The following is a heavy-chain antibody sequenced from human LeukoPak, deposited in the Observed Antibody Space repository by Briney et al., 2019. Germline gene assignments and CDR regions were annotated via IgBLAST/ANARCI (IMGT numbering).Heavy chain of an antibody. CDR2: INGDGGSR. V-gene: IGHV3-74*01. Sequence: GGSLRLYCAASGFTFSTYWMHWVRQAPGKGLVWFSRINGDGGSRNYADSVKGRFTISRDNAKNTLYLQMSSLRVEDTAVYYCASASSHRTAAGGDYWGQGTLVTVST. J-gene: IGHJ4*02. D-gene: IGHD6-25*01. CDR1: GFTFSTYW. CDR3: ASASSHRTAAGGDY.